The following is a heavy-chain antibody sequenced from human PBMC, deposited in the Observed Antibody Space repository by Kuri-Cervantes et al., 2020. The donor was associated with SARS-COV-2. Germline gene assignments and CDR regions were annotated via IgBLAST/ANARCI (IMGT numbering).Heavy chain of an antibody. Sequence: GGSLRLSCAASGFTFSDYYMSWIRQAPGKGLEWVSYISSSSSYTNYADSVKGRFTISRDNAKNSLYLQMNSLRAEDTAVYYCAKRPAVVRSFDYWGQGTLVTVSS. CDR2: ISSSSSYT. CDR3: AKRPAVVRSFDY. J-gene: IGHJ4*02. CDR1: GFTFSDYY. D-gene: IGHD2-15*01. V-gene: IGHV3-11*03.